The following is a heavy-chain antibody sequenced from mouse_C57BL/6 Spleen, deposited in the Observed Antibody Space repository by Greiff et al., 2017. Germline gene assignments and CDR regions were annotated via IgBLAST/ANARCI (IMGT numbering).Heavy chain of an antibody. CDR1: GYTFTSYW. CDR3: ATTVVATDFGV. J-gene: IGHJ1*03. Sequence: QVQLQQPGAELVKPGASVKLSCKASGYTFTSYWMQWVKQRPGLGLEWIGEIDPSDSYTNYNQKFKGKATLTVDTSSSTAYMQLSSLTSEDSAVYYCATTVVATDFGVWGTGTTVTVSS. D-gene: IGHD1-1*01. CDR2: IDPSDSYT. V-gene: IGHV1-50*01.